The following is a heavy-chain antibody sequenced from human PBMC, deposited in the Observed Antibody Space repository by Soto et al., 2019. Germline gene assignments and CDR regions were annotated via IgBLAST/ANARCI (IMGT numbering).Heavy chain of an antibody. D-gene: IGHD3-10*01. CDR1: GFTFSSYG. CDR2: ISYDGSNK. CDR3: AKDYGSGSYRIDY. J-gene: IGHJ4*02. V-gene: IGHV3-30*18. Sequence: QVQLVESGGGVVQPGRSLRLSCAASGFTFSSYGMHWVRQAPGKGLEWVAVISYDGSNKYYADSVKGRFTISRDNSKNTLYLQMNSLRAEDTAVYYCAKDYGSGSYRIDYWGQGTLVTVSS.